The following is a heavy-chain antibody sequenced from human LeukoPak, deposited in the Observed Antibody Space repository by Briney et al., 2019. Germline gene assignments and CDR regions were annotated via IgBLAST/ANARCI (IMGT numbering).Heavy chain of an antibody. V-gene: IGHV3-48*01. J-gene: IGHJ4*02. Sequence: GGSLRLSCAASGFTFSSHSMNWVRQAPGKGLEWVSYISSSSSTIYYADSVKGRFTISRDNSKNTLYLQMNSLRAEDTAVYYCARWGVRGVIGGGSLYYFDYWGQGTLVTVSS. D-gene: IGHD3-10*01. CDR1: GFTFSSHS. CDR3: ARWGVRGVIGGGSLYYFDY. CDR2: ISSSSSTI.